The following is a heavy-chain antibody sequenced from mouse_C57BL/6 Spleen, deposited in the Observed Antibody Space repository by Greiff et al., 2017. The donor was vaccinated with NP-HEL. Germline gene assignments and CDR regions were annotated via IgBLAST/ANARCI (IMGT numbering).Heavy chain of an antibody. Sequence: EVNLVESGGGLVKPGGSLKLSCAASGFTFSSYAMSWVRQTPEKRLEWVATISDGGSYTYYPDNVKGRFTISRDNAKNNLYLQMSHLKSEDTAMYYCARENYGNYLYYFDYWGQGTTLTVSS. CDR1: GFTFSSYA. CDR2: ISDGGSYT. D-gene: IGHD2-1*01. J-gene: IGHJ2*01. CDR3: ARENYGNYLYYFDY. V-gene: IGHV5-4*01.